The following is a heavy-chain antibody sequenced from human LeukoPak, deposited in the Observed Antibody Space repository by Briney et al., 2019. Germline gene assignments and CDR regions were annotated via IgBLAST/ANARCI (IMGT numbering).Heavy chain of an antibody. CDR3: ARGVMTVDY. V-gene: IGHV3-33*01. CDR2: IWYDGSNK. J-gene: IGHJ4*02. CDR1: GFTFSNYG. Sequence: GGSLRLSCAASGFTFSNYGMHWARQAPGKGLEWVAVIWYDGSNKYYADSVMGRFTISRDNSKNTLYLQLNSLRAEDTAVYYCARGVMTVDYWGQGTLVTVSS.